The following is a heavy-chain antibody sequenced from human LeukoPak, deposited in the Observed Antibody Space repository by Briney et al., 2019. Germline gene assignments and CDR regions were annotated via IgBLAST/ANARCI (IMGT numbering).Heavy chain of an antibody. CDR1: GFTFDDYA. V-gene: IGHV3-9*01. D-gene: IGHD1-26*01. CDR2: ISWNSGSI. J-gene: IGHJ3*02. CDR3: ARDPMVVGGGAFDI. Sequence: PGGSLRLSCAASGFTFDDYAMHWVRQAPGKGLEWVSGISWNSGSIGYADSVKGRFTISRDNAKNSLYLQMNSLRVEDTAVYYCARDPMVVGGGAFDIWGQGTMVTVSS.